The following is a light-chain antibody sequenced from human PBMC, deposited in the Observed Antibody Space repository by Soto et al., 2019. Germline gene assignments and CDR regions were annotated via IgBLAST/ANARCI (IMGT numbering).Light chain of an antibody. CDR3: QHYNDWLGT. V-gene: IGKV3-15*01. CDR1: QSVNTN. CDR2: RAS. J-gene: IGKJ1*01. Sequence: ETVMTQSPATLSVSPGERVTLSCRASQSVNTNVAWYQQKPGQPPSLLIYRASNRATGIPARFSGSGSGTDFTLTISSLQSEDFAVYHCQHYNDWLGTFGQGTRVEIK.